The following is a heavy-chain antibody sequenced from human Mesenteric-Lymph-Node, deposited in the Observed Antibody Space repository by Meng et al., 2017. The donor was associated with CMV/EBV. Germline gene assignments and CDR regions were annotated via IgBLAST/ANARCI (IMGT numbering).Heavy chain of an antibody. Sequence: SETLSLTCTVSGGSISSSSYYWGWIRQPPGKGLEWIGSIYYSGSTYYNPSLKSRVTISVNTSKNQFSLKLSSVTAAGTAVYYCARVKVEVVIAKSNWFDAWGQGTLVTVSS. CDR2: IYYSGST. J-gene: IGHJ5*02. CDR1: GGSISSSSYY. D-gene: IGHD2-21*01. V-gene: IGHV4-39*07. CDR3: ARVKVEVVIAKSNWFDA.